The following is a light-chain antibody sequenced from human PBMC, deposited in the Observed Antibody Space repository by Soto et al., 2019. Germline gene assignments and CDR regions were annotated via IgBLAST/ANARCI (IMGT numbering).Light chain of an antibody. Sequence: VWTHGLNTLSXXPGEXATLXXRASEILYNFLAWYQLLPGHGPRLLISDAFNRATGVPARFSGSGSGTDFTLTIGSVEPEDSAVYFCQHRTKWLLTLGGVAKVDIK. V-gene: IGKV3-11*01. J-gene: IGKJ4*01. CDR1: EILYNF. CDR2: DAF. CDR3: QHRTKWLLT.